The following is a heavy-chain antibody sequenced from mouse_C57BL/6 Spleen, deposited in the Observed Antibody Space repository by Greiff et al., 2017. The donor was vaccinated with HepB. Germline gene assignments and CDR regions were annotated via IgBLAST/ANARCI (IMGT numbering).Heavy chain of an antibody. Sequence: QVQLKQPGAELVRPGSSVKLSCKASGYTFTSYWMDWVKQRPGQGLEWIGNIYPSDSETHYNQKFKDKATLTVDKSSSTAYMQLSSLTSEDSAVYYCAKENNDYDAMDYWGQGTSVTVSS. CDR2: IYPSDSET. J-gene: IGHJ4*01. D-gene: IGHD5-1-1*01. V-gene: IGHV1-61*01. CDR3: AKENNDYDAMDY. CDR1: GYTFTSYW.